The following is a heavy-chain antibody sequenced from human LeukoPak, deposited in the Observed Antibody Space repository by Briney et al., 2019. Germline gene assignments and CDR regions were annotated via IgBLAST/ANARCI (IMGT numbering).Heavy chain of an antibody. CDR2: IYYTGNT. V-gene: IGHV4-59*12. CDR3: VRDVCSGDSCYSPHAFDI. D-gene: IGHD2-15*01. J-gene: IGHJ3*02. CDR1: GGSISSYY. Sequence: SETLSLTCTVSGGSISSYYWSWIRQPPGKGLEWIGYIYYTGNTNYNPSLKSRVTMSVDTSKNQFPVKLTSVTAADTALYYCVRDVCSGDSCYSPHAFDIWGQGTMVTVSS.